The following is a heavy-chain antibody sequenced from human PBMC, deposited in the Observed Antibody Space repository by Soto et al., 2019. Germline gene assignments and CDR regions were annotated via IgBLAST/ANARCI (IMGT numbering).Heavy chain of an antibody. CDR1: GYTFTGYY. CDR3: ARGPPGIAVAGERKHHDAFDI. Sequence: ASVKVSCKASGYTFTGYYMHCVRQAPGQGLEWMGWINPNSGGTNYAQKFQGWVTMTRDTSISTAYMERSRLRSDDTAVYYCARGPPGIAVAGERKHHDAFDIWGKGTMVTVSS. V-gene: IGHV1-2*04. D-gene: IGHD6-19*01. J-gene: IGHJ3*02. CDR2: INPNSGGT.